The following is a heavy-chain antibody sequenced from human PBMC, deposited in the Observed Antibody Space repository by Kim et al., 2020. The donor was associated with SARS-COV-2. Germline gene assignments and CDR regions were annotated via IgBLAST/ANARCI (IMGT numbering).Heavy chain of an antibody. CDR3: ASAPERSWTFDY. Sequence: KDYAESVKRQLTISRHNSKNTLYLEMNSLRAEDTAVYYCASAPERSWTFDYWGQGTLVTVSS. D-gene: IGHD6-13*01. J-gene: IGHJ4*02. V-gene: IGHV3-33*01. CDR2: K.